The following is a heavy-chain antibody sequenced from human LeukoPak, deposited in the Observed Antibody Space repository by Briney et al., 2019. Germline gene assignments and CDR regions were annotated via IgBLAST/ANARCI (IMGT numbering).Heavy chain of an antibody. CDR1: GFTLRSYE. CDR3: ARGGLAAAGLTFNWFDP. D-gene: IGHD6-13*01. V-gene: IGHV3-48*03. Sequence: GGSLRLSCGASGFTLRSYEMNWVRQAPGKGLVWVSYISSSGSIIYYADSVKGRFTISRDNAKNSLYLQMDSLRADDTAVYYCARGGLAAAGLTFNWFDPWGLGTLVTVSS. J-gene: IGHJ5*02. CDR2: ISSSGSII.